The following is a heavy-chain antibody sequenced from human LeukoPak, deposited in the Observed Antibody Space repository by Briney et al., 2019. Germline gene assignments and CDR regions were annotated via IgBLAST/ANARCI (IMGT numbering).Heavy chain of an antibody. CDR3: ARGGYDYVWGSYRVPYYFDY. CDR1: GGSISSYY. J-gene: IGHJ4*02. CDR2: IYYSGST. D-gene: IGHD3-16*02. Sequence: PSETLSLTCTVSGGSISSYYWSWIRQPPGKGLEWIGYIYYSGSTNYNPSLKSRVTISVDTSKNQFSLKLSSVTAAGTAVYYCARGGYDYVWGSYRVPYYFDYWGQGTLVTVSS. V-gene: IGHV4-59*01.